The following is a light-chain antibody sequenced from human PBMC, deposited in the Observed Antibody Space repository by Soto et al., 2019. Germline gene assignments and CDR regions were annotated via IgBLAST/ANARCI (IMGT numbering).Light chain of an antibody. CDR3: QVWDSSIDHQV. CDR2: DNS. J-gene: IGLJ3*02. Sequence: SYELTQPPSVSVAPGQTARITCGGNNIGSKNVHWHQQKPGQAPVLVVYDNSARPSGIPERFSGSNSGNTATLTISRVEAGDEADYYCQVWDSSIDHQVFGGGTKLTVL. V-gene: IGLV3-21*02. CDR1: NIGSKN.